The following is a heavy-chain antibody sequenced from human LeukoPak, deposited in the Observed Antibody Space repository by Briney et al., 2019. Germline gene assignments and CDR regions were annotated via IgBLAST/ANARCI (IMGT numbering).Heavy chain of an antibody. CDR3: ARGQSWLRDGPPGY. J-gene: IGHJ4*02. V-gene: IGHV1-8*02. CDR2: MNPNSGNT. Sequence: ASVKVSCKASGYTFTSYAMNWVRQAPGQGLEWMGWMNPNSGNTGYAQKFQGRVTMTRNTSISTAYMELSSLRSEDTAVYYCARGQSWLRDGPPGYWGQGTLVTVSS. D-gene: IGHD5-12*01. CDR1: GYTFTSYA.